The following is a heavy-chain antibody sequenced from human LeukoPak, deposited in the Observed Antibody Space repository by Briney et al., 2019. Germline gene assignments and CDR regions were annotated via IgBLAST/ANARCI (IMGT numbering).Heavy chain of an antibody. J-gene: IGHJ4*02. Sequence: PGGSLRLSCAASGFTFSSYSMNWVRQAPGKGLEWVSSISSSSSYIYYADSVKGRFTISRDNAKNSLYLQMNSLRAEDTAVYYCARAGDILTGYALDYWGQGTLVTVSS. CDR2: ISSSSSYI. D-gene: IGHD3-9*01. CDR3: ARAGDILTGYALDY. CDR1: GFTFSSYS. V-gene: IGHV3-21*01.